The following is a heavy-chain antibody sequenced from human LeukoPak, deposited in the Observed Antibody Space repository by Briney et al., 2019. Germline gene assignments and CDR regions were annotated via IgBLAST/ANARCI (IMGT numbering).Heavy chain of an antibody. Sequence: SETLSLTCTVSGGSISRNYWNWIRQPPGKGLEWIGNIYYSETTNYNPSLKSRVSISVDTSKNLLSLKLSSVTAADTAVYYCARGPPFDYWGQGTLVTVSS. J-gene: IGHJ4*02. CDR3: ARGPPFDY. V-gene: IGHV4-59*01. CDR2: IYYSETT. CDR1: GGSISRNY.